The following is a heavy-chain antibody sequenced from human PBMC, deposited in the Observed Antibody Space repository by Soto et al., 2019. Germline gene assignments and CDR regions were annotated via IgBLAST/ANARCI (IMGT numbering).Heavy chain of an antibody. D-gene: IGHD2-2*01. CDR3: ARWGACSSTSCHTNGMDV. CDR1: GGTFSSYA. V-gene: IGHV1-69*01. J-gene: IGHJ6*02. CDR2: IIPIFGTA. Sequence: QVQLVQSGAEVKKPGSSVKVSCKASGGTFSSYAISWVRQAPGQGLEWMGGIIPIFGTANYAQKFQGRVTITADESTSTAYMELSSLRSEDTSVYYCARWGACSSTSCHTNGMDVWGQGTTVTVSS.